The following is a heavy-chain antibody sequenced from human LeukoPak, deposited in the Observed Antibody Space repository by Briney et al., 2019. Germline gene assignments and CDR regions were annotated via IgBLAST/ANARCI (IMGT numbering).Heavy chain of an antibody. CDR1: GYTFTGYY. Sequence: ASVKVSCKASGYTFTGYYMHWVRQAPGQGLEWMGRINPNSGGTNYAQKFQGRVTMTRDTSISTAYMELRSLRSDDTAVYYCARAGYSSSYADYWGQGTLVTVSS. J-gene: IGHJ4*02. CDR2: INPNSGGT. CDR3: ARAGYSSSYADY. D-gene: IGHD6-13*01. V-gene: IGHV1-2*06.